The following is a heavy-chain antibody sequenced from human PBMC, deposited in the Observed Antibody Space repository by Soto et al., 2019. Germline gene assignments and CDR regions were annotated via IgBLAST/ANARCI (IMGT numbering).Heavy chain of an antibody. J-gene: IGHJ6*02. CDR3: ARWALGYYYGMDV. V-gene: IGHV3-53*01. Sequence: EVQLVESGGGLIQPGESLRLSCAASGFTVSSNYMSWVRQAPGKGLEWVSVIYSGGSTYYADSVKGRFTISRDNSKNTLYLQMNSLRDEDTAVYYCARWALGYYYGMDVWGQGTTVTVSS. CDR2: IYSGGST. CDR1: GFTVSSNY.